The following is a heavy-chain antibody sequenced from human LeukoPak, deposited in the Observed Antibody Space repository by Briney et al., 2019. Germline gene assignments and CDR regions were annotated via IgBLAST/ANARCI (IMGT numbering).Heavy chain of an antibody. CDR1: GYTFTSYG. D-gene: IGHD3-10*02. CDR2: ISAYNGNT. J-gene: IGHJ6*03. CDR3: ARVEALFGERGYYYYYYMDV. Sequence: ASVKVSCKASGYTFTSYGISWVRQAPGQGLEWMGWISAYNGNTNYAQKLQGRVTMTTDTSTSTAYMELRSLRSDDTAMYYCARVEALFGERGYYYYYYMDVWGKGTTVTVSS. V-gene: IGHV1-18*01.